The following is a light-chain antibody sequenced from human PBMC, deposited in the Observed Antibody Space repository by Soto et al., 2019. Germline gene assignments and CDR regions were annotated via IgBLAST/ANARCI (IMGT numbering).Light chain of an antibody. V-gene: IGKV1-5*01. J-gene: IGKJ1*01. CDR1: QSIDSW. Sequence: DIQMTQSPSTLSASVGDRVTITCRASQSIDSWLAWYQQRPGKVPKLLLYDASTLESGVSSRFSGSGSGTDFTLIISSLQPDDFATYYCLQYNGYYRTFGQGTKVDIK. CDR2: DAS. CDR3: LQYNGYYRT.